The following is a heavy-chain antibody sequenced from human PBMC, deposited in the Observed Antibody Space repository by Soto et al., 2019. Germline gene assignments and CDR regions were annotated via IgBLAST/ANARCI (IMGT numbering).Heavy chain of an antibody. D-gene: IGHD3-3*01. V-gene: IGHV3-11*01. J-gene: IGHJ6*02. CDR2: ISSSGSTI. CDR1: GFTFSDYY. CDR3: ACDQTYEYWSGRACYYYGMDV. Sequence: QVQLVESGGGLVKPGGSLRLSCAASGFTFSDYYMSWIRQAPGKGLEWVSYISSSGSTIYYADSVKGRFTISRDNAKNLLYLEMNSLRAEDTAVYNCACDQTYEYWSGRACYYYGMDVWGQGTTVTVSS.